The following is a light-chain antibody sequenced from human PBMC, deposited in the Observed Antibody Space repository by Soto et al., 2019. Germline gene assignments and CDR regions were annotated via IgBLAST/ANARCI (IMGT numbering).Light chain of an antibody. CDR1: QGISNY. V-gene: IGKV1-27*01. CDR2: AAS. J-gene: IGKJ1*01. CDR3: QKYNSASGT. Sequence: DIQMTQSPSSLSASVGDRVTITCRASQGISNYLAWYQQKPGKVPKLLIYAASTLQSGVPSRFSGSGSGTDFTLTINSMQPEDVATYYCQKYNSASGTFGQGTKVEIK.